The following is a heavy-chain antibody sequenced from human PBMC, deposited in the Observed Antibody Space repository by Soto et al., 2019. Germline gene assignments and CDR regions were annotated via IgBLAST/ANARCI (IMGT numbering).Heavy chain of an antibody. J-gene: IGHJ4*02. CDR1: GFTFSDYF. D-gene: IGHD2-15*01. V-gene: IGHV3-11*01. Sequence: GGSLRLSCAASGFTFSDYFMSWIRQAPGKGLEWVSYISSSGSTTYYADSVRGRFTISRDNAKNSLYLQMNSLRADDTAVYYCVREFKGDIVVVAAAGGSYFDYWGQGTLVTVSS. CDR3: VREFKGDIVVVAAAGGSYFDY. CDR2: ISSSGSTT.